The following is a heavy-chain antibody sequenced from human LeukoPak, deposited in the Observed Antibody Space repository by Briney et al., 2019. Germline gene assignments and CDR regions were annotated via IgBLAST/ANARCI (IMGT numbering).Heavy chain of an antibody. J-gene: IGHJ4*02. Sequence: SVKVSCKASGYTFTGYYRHWGRQAPGQGLGWMGGIIPIFVTANYAQKFQGRVTITADESTSTAYMELSSLRSEDTAVYYCAIEGYYGSGSYYTFDYWGQGTLVTVSS. V-gene: IGHV1-69*13. CDR1: GYTFTGYY. D-gene: IGHD3-10*01. CDR2: IIPIFVTA. CDR3: AIEGYYGSGSYYTFDY.